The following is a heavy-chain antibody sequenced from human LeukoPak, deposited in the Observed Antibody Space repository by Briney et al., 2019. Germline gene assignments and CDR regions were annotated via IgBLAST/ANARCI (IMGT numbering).Heavy chain of an antibody. CDR3: AKGTYDSRGHFDY. CDR1: GFTFSSYA. CDR2: ISASGSST. D-gene: IGHD3-22*01. Sequence: GGSLRLSCAASGFTFSSYATSWVRQAPGKGLEWVSAISASGSSTYFPDSVKGRFTISRDNSKNTLYLQMNSLRAEDTAAYYCAKGTYDSRGHFDYWGQGTLVTVSS. V-gene: IGHV3-23*01. J-gene: IGHJ4*02.